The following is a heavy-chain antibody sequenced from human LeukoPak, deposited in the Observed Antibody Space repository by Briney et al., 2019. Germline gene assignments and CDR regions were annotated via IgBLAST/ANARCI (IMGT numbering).Heavy chain of an antibody. CDR3: ARAGPREPYSGYDLWSVGYYYYYMDV. Sequence: GGSLRLSCAASGFTFSSYAMSWVRQAPGKGLEWVSAISGSGGSTYYADSVKGRFTISRDNSKNTLYLQMNSLRSDDTAVYYCARAGPREPYSGYDLWSVGYYYYYMDVWGKGTTVTVSS. D-gene: IGHD5-12*01. V-gene: IGHV3-23*01. CDR1: GFTFSSYA. J-gene: IGHJ6*03. CDR2: ISGSGGST.